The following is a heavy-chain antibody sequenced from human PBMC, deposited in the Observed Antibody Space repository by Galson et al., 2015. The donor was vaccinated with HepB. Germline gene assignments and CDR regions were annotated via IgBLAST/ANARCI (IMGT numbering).Heavy chain of an antibody. CDR3: TREWLVPRGAFDI. Sequence: LRLSCAASGFTFGDYAMSWVRQAPGKGLEWVGFIRSKAYGGTTEYAASVKGRFTISRDDSKSIAYLQMNSLKTEDTAVYYCTREWLVPRGAFDIWGQGTMVTVSS. D-gene: IGHD6-19*01. CDR2: IRSKAYGGTT. CDR1: GFTFGDYA. V-gene: IGHV3-49*04. J-gene: IGHJ3*02.